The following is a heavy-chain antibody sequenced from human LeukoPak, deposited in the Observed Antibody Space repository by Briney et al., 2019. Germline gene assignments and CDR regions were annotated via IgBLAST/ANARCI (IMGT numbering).Heavy chain of an antibody. Sequence: SVKVSCKASGGTFSSYAISWVRQAPGQGLEWMGRIIPILGIANYAQKFQGRVTITADKSTSTAYMELSSLRSEDTAVYYCARWCSGGSCYSGAPGGSFDYWGQGTLVIVSS. CDR2: IIPILGIA. CDR1: GGTFSSYA. J-gene: IGHJ4*02. V-gene: IGHV1-69*04. CDR3: ARWCSGGSCYSGAPGGSFDY. D-gene: IGHD2-15*01.